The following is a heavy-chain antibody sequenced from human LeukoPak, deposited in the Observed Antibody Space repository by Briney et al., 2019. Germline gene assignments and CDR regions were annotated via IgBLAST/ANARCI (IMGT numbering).Heavy chain of an antibody. CDR1: GFTFSNAW. CDR2: IKSKTNGGTT. J-gene: IGHJ6*02. V-gene: IGHV3-15*01. Sequence: PGGSLRLSCAASGFTFSNAWMSWVRQAPGKGLEWVGRIKSKTNGGTTDDAAPGKGIFIISRAASTTTLYLKMHSLKNEDTAVYYCPTYYYGSGSRYYYYYGMDVWGPGNTVTVSS. CDR3: PTYYYGSGSRYYYYYGMDV. D-gene: IGHD3-10*01.